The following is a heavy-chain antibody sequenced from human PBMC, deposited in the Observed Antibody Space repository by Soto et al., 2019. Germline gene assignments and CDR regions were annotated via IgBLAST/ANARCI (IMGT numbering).Heavy chain of an antibody. CDR3: ARDHRYCSGSSCRPYYYYYGMDV. Sequence: LRLSCAASGFTFSSYSMNWVRQAPGKGLEWVXAISGTSDYIYYADSVKGRFTISRDNAKTSLYIQMNSLRAEDTAVYYCARDHRYCSGSSCRPYYYYYGMDVWGQGTTVTVSS. V-gene: IGHV3-21*01. CDR1: GFTFSSYS. CDR2: ISGTSDYI. D-gene: IGHD2-15*01. J-gene: IGHJ6*02.